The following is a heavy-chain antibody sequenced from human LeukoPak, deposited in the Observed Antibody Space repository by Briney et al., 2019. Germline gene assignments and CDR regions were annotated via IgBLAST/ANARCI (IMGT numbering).Heavy chain of an antibody. J-gene: IGHJ4*02. D-gene: IGHD7-27*01. CDR3: AIDPNWGTHS. CDR2: IGSSGGGI. CDR1: GFTFSTYT. V-gene: IGHV3-23*01. Sequence: GGSLSLSCAASGFTFSTYTMYWVRHPPGKRLEWVSIIGSSGGGIHYADSVKGRFTISRDNSKNALYLQMNSLRVEDTAVYYCAIDPNWGTHSWGQGVLVTVSS.